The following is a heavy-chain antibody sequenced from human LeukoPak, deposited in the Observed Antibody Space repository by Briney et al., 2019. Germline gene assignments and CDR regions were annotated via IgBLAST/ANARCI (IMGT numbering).Heavy chain of an antibody. CDR3: ARELTGTTTFDY. CDR2: INYSGST. V-gene: IGHV4-34*01. D-gene: IGHD1-20*01. Sequence: SETLSLTCAVYGGSFSGYYWSWIRQPPGKGLEWIGEINYSGSTKYLPSLKSRVTISVDTSKNQFSLNLSSVTAADTAVYYCARELTGTTTFDYWGQGTRVTVSS. J-gene: IGHJ4*02. CDR1: GGSFSGYY.